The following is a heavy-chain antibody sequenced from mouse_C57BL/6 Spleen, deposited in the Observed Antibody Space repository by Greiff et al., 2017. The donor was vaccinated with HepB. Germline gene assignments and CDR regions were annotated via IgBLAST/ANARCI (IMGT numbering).Heavy chain of an antibody. CDR2: IDPSDSYT. V-gene: IGHV1-69*01. CDR3: ARYYFFYWYFDV. CDR1: GYTFTSYW. J-gene: IGHJ1*03. D-gene: IGHD1-1*01. Sequence: QVQLQQSGTVLARPGASVKLSCKASGYTFTSYWMHWVKQRPGQGLEWIGEIDPSDSYTNYNQKFKGKSTLTVDKSSSTAYMQLSSLTSEDSAVYYCARYYFFYWYFDVWGTGTTVTVSS.